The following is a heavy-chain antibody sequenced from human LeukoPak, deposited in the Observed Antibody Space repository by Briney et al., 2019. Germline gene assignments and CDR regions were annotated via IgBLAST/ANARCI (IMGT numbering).Heavy chain of an antibody. Sequence: PGGSLRLSCAASGFTFDDYGLSWVRQAPGKGLEWVSTINWNGGSTGYAASVKGRFTISRDNAKNSLYLQMNSLRAEDTALYYCARVSDISVAAYFDYWGQGTLVTVSS. J-gene: IGHJ4*02. CDR1: GFTFDDYG. CDR2: INWNGGST. CDR3: ARVSDISVAAYFDY. D-gene: IGHD6-19*01. V-gene: IGHV3-20*04.